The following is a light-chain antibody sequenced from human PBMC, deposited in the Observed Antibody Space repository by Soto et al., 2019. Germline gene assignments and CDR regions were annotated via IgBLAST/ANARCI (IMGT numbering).Light chain of an antibody. J-gene: IGKJ2*01. CDR2: GAS. CDR3: LQSGRSPYT. Sequence: EIVLTQSPGTLSLSPGERATLSCRASQSFGSSFLAWYQQKPGQAPRLLIYGASSRATGIPDRFSGSGSGTDFTLTISRLEPEDFAVYYCLQSGRSPYTFGQGTKLEIK. CDR1: QSFGSSF. V-gene: IGKV3-20*01.